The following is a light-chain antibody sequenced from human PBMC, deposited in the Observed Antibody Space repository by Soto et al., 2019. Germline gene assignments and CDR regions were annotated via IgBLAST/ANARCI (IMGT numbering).Light chain of an antibody. CDR1: QSVSSTF. J-gene: IGKJ1*01. CDR3: QQYGSSPWT. CDR2: DTS. V-gene: IGKV3-20*01. Sequence: EIVLTQSPGTLSLSPGERATLSCRASQSVSSTFLVWYQQKPGQAPRLLIYDTSSRATGIPDRFSGSGSGTDFTLTISRLEPEDFAVYYCQQYGSSPWTFGPGTKVEIK.